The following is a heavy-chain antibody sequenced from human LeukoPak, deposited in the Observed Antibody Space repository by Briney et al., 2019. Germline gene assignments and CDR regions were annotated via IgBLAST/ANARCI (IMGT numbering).Heavy chain of an antibody. V-gene: IGHV4-34*01. D-gene: IGHD3-3*01. J-gene: IGHJ3*02. CDR3: ARGHSITIFGVVKRAAFDI. Sequence: IPSETLSLTCAVYGGSFSGYYWSWIRQPPGKGLEWIGEINHSGSTNYNPSLKSRVTISVDTSKNQFSLKLSSVTAADTAVYYCARGHSITIFGVVKRAAFDIWGQGTMVTVSS. CDR1: GGSFSGYY. CDR2: INHSGST.